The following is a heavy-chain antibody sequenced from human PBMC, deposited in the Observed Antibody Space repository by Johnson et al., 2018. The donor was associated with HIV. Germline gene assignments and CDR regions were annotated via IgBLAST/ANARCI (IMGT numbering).Heavy chain of an antibody. V-gene: IGHV3-30-3*01. CDR1: GFTFSSYA. D-gene: IGHD6-13*01. Sequence: QVQLVESGGGVVQPGRSLRLSCAASGFTFSSYAMHWVRQAPGKGLDWVAVISYDGSNKYYADSVKGRFTISRDNSKNTLYLKMNSLRAEDTAVYYCARDDLGNPFSSYDAFDIWGQGTMVTVSS. J-gene: IGHJ3*02. CDR2: ISYDGSNK. CDR3: ARDDLGNPFSSYDAFDI.